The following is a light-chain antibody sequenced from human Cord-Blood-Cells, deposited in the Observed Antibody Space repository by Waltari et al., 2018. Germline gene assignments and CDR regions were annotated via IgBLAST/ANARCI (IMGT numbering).Light chain of an antibody. J-gene: IGLJ3*02. CDR3: CSYAGSYTWV. Sequence: QSALTQPRSVSGSPGQSVTISCTGTSSDVGGYNHVSWYQQHPGKAPKLMIYDVSKRPSVVPERFSGSKSGNAASLTISGLQADDEADYYCCSYAGSYTWVFGGGTKLTVL. CDR2: DVS. V-gene: IGLV2-11*01. CDR1: SSDVGGYNH.